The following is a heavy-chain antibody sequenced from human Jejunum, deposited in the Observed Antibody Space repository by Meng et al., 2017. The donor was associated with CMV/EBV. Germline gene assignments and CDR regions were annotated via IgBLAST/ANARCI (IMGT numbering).Heavy chain of an antibody. V-gene: IGHV1-2*04. D-gene: IGHD6-13*01. CDR3: ARDWEGSWAVFDY. J-gene: IGHJ4*02. Sequence: QGQRVQFGAEVKKPGASVKVSCKASGYTFTGYYMHWVRQAPGQGLEWMGWINPNSGGTNYAQKFQGWVTMTRDTSISTAYMELSRLRSDGTAVYYCARDWEGSWAVFDYWGQGTLVTVSS. CDR2: INPNSGGT. CDR1: GYTFTGYY.